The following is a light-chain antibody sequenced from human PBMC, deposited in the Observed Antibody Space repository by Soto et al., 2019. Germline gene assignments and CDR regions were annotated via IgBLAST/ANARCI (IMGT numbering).Light chain of an antibody. CDR3: QHYATYSGT. Sequence: DIHMTQSPATLSASVGDRVTITCRASQSISTWLAWYQQKPGKAPKLLIYWASSLESGVPSEFSGSGSGTEFTLTISSLQPDDFATSYCQHYATYSGTFGPGTKVDIK. J-gene: IGKJ3*01. V-gene: IGKV1-5*03. CDR1: QSISTW. CDR2: WAS.